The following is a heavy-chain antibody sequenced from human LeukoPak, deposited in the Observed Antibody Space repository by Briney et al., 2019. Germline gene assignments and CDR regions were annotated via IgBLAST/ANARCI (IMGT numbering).Heavy chain of an antibody. CDR3: ARDSYCSSTSCYIAEYFQH. V-gene: IGHV3-11*04. CDR1: GFTFSDYY. CDR2: ISSSGSTI. Sequence: GGSLRLSWAASGFTFSDYYMSWIRQAPGKGLEWVSYISSSGSTIYYADSVKGRFTISRDNAKNSLYLQMNSLRAEDTAVYYCARDSYCSSTSCYIAEYFQHWGQGTLVTVSS. D-gene: IGHD2-2*02. J-gene: IGHJ1*01.